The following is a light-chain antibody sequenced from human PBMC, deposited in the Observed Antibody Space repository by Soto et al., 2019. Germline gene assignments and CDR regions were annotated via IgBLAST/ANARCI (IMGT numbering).Light chain of an antibody. Sequence: QSVLTQPPSVSGSPGQSVTISCTGTSSDVGSYNRVSWYQQPPGTAPKLMIYEVSNRPSGVPDRFSGSKSGNTASLTISGLQAEDEADYSCSLYTSSTLYVFGTGTKVTVL. J-gene: IGLJ1*01. CDR1: SSDVGSYNR. CDR2: EVS. V-gene: IGLV2-18*01. CDR3: SLYTSSTLYV.